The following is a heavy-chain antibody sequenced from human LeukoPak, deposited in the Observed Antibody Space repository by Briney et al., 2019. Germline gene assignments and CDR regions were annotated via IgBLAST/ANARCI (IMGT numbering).Heavy chain of an antibody. Sequence: GGAPRPSPSAFGFTFFSYCLGWGRRPPGGGGGGGFGISGSGGSTYYADSVKGRFTISRDNSKNTLYLQMNSLRAEDTAVYYCAKDGSYGDYEGSFDYWGQGTLVTVSS. CDR3: AKDGSYGDYEGSFDY. CDR1: GFTFFSYC. CDR2: ISGSGGST. D-gene: IGHD4-17*01. J-gene: IGHJ4*02. V-gene: IGHV3-23*01.